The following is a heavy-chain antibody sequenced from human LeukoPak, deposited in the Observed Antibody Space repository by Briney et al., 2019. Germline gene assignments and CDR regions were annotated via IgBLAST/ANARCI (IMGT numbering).Heavy chain of an antibody. CDR2: VYYSGST. D-gene: IGHD4-23*01. CDR3: ARDLLNEGNHLDY. CDR1: GGSISSGDYY. J-gene: IGHJ4*02. V-gene: IGHV4-30-4*01. Sequence: SETLSLTCTVSGGSISSGDYYWSWIRQPPGKGLEWIGYVYYSGSTYYNPSLKSRVTISVDTSKNQFSLKLSSVTAADTAVYYCARDLLNEGNHLDYWGQGTLVTVSS.